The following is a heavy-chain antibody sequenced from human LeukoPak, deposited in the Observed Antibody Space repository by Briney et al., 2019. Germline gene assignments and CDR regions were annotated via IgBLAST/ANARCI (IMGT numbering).Heavy chain of an antibody. J-gene: IGHJ4*02. CDR2: MYYSGST. Sequence: PSETLSLTCTVSGGSISSHYWSWIRQPPGKGLEWIGYMYYSGSTNYNPSLKSRVTISVDTSKNQFSLKLSSVTAADTAVYYCASSPHYDILRGYYFDYWGQGTLVTVSS. D-gene: IGHD3-9*01. V-gene: IGHV4-59*11. CDR1: GGSISSHY. CDR3: ASSPHYDILRGYYFDY.